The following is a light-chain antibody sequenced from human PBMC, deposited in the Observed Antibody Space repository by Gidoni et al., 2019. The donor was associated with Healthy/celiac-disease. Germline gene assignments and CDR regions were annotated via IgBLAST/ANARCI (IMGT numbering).Light chain of an antibody. Sequence: GDRVTITCRASQSISSWLAWYQQKPGKAPKLLIYDASSLESGVPSRFSGSGSGTEFTLTISSLQPDDFATYYCQQYNSYWTFGQGTKVEIK. CDR3: QQYNSYWT. V-gene: IGKV1-5*01. CDR1: QSISSW. J-gene: IGKJ1*01. CDR2: DAS.